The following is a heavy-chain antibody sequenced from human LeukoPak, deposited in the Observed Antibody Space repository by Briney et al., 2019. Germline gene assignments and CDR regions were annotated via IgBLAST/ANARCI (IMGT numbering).Heavy chain of an antibody. Sequence: GGSLRLSCAASGFTFSSYSMNWVRQAPGKGLEWVSSISSSSSYIYYADSVKGRFTISRDNAKNSLYLQMNSLRAEDTAVYYCASMVRGVIQRGSSRDYWGQGTLVTVSS. J-gene: IGHJ4*02. CDR2: ISSSSSYI. CDR3: ASMVRGVIQRGSSRDY. V-gene: IGHV3-21*01. CDR1: GFTFSSYS. D-gene: IGHD3-10*01.